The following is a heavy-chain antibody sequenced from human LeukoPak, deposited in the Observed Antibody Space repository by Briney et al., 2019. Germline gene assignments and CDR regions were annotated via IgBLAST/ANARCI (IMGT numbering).Heavy chain of an antibody. Sequence: GGSLRLSCAASGFTFSSYAMSWVRQAPGKGLEWVSVIYSGGSTYYADSVKGRFTISRDNSKNTLYLQMNSLRAEDTAVYYCARGGYNDYWGQGTLVTVSS. CDR1: GFTFSSYA. CDR3: ARGGYNDY. J-gene: IGHJ4*02. D-gene: IGHD5-12*01. V-gene: IGHV3-66*01. CDR2: IYSGGST.